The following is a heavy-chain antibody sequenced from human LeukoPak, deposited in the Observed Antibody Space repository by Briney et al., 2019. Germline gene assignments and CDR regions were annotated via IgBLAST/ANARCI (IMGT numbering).Heavy chain of an antibody. J-gene: IGHJ5*02. Sequence: SETLSLTCTVSGGSISSNYWSWIRRPPGKGLEWIGYIYYSGSSNYNPSLKSRVTVSVDTSKNQFSLKVSSVTAADTAVYYCARNARYNWFDPWGQGTLVTVSS. V-gene: IGHV4-59*01. CDR2: IYYSGSS. CDR1: GGSISSNY. CDR3: ARNARYNWFDP.